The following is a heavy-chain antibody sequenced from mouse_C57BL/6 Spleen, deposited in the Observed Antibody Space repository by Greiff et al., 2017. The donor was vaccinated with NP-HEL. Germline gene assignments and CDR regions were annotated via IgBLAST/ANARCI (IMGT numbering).Heavy chain of an antibody. Sequence: VQLQQSGPELVKPGASVKISCKASGYSFTSYYIHWVKQRPGQGLEWIGWIYPGSGNTKYNEKFKGKATLTADTSSSTAYMQLSSLTSEDSAVYYCARAYGNYEEDAMDYWGQGTSVTVSS. CDR2: IYPGSGNT. V-gene: IGHV1-66*01. CDR1: GYSFTSYY. D-gene: IGHD2-1*01. J-gene: IGHJ4*01. CDR3: ARAYGNYEEDAMDY.